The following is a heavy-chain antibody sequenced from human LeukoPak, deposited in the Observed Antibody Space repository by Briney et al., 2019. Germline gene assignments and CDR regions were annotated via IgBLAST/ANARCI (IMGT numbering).Heavy chain of an antibody. CDR3: ARISSVAGAFDI. J-gene: IGHJ3*02. CDR2: IYTSGST. CDR1: GGSISSYY. Sequence: SSETLSLTCTVSGGSISSYYWSWIRQPAGKGLEWIGRIYTSGSTNYNPSLKSRVTISVDTSTNHFSLNLSSVTAADTAVYYCARISSVAGAFDIWGHGTLVTVSS. V-gene: IGHV4-4*07. D-gene: IGHD6-19*01.